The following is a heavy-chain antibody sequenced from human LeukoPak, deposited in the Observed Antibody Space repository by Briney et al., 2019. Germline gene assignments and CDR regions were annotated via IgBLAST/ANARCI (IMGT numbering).Heavy chain of an antibody. CDR2: ISSSSSYI. V-gene: IGHV3-21*01. J-gene: IGHJ4*02. CDR3: ARGPVLRYFDWLSTPELFVDY. D-gene: IGHD3-9*01. CDR1: GFTFSSYS. Sequence: SGGSLRLSCAASGFTFSSYSMNWVRQAPGKGLEWVSSISSSSSYIYYADSVKGRFTISRDDAKNSLYLQMNSLRAEDTAVYYCARGPVLRYFDWLSTPELFVDYWGQGTLVTVSS.